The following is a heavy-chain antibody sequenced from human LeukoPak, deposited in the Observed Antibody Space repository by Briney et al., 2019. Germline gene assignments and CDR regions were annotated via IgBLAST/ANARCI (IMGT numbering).Heavy chain of an antibody. CDR1: GFTVSSNY. CDR2: IYSGGST. CDR3: ARVDGYYYYYMDV. V-gene: IGHV3-53*01. D-gene: IGHD5-24*01. J-gene: IGHJ6*03. Sequence: GGSLRLSCAASGFTVSSNYMSWVRQAPGKGLAWVSVIYSGGSTYYADSVKGRFTISRDNSKNTLYLQMNSLRAEDTAVYYCARVDGYYYYYMDVWGKGTTVTVSS.